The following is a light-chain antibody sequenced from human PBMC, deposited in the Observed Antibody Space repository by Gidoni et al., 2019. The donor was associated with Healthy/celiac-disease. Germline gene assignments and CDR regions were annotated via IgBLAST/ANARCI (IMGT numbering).Light chain of an antibody. V-gene: IGKV2-24*01. Sequence: DIVMTQTPLSSPVTLGQPASISCTSSQSLVPSDGNTYLSWLQQRPGQPPRLLIYKLSNRFSGVPDRFSGSGAGTDFTLKISRVEAEDVGVYYCMQATQFPRTFGQGTKVEIE. CDR3: MQATQFPRT. CDR1: QSLVPSDGNTY. J-gene: IGKJ1*01. CDR2: KLS.